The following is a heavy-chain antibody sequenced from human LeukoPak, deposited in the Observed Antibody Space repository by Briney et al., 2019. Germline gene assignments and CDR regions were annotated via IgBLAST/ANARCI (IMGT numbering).Heavy chain of an antibody. J-gene: IGHJ3*02. Sequence: GASVKVSCKASGYTFTKSYIHWVRQAPGQRLEWMGLINPGGDNTKYAQNFQGRVTMTSDTSARTVYTELSSLRSEDTAIYYCARIRDGYNDAYDIWGQGTVVTVPS. CDR2: INPGGDNT. CDR3: ARIRDGYNDAYDI. V-gene: IGHV1-46*01. CDR1: GYTFTKSY. D-gene: IGHD5-24*01.